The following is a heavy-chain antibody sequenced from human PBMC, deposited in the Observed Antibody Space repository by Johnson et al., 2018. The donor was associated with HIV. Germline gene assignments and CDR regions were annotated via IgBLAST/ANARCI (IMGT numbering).Heavy chain of an antibody. J-gene: IGHJ3*02. CDR2: ISYDGSNK. CDR3: ARGWEYCSSTSCPTPDAFDI. V-gene: IGHV3-30-3*01. Sequence: QLVESGGGLVQPGRSLRLSCAASGFTFSSYAMHWVRQAPGKGLEWVAVISYDGSNKYYADSVKGRFTISRDNSKNTLYLQMNSLRAEDTAVYYCARGWEYCSSTSCPTPDAFDIWGQGTMVTVSS. CDR1: GFTFSSYA. D-gene: IGHD2-2*01.